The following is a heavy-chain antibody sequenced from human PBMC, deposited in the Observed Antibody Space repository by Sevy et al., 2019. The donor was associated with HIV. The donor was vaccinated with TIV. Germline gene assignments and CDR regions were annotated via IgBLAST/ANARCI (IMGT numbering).Heavy chain of an antibody. CDR1: GYTFTGYY. Sequence: ASVKVSCKASGYTFTGYYMHWVRQAPGQGLEWMGRINPNSGGTNYAQKFQGRVTMTRDTPISTAYMELSRLRSDDTAVYYCASHIRVTTVTDGAPRGEYFQHWGQGTLVTVSS. CDR2: INPNSGGT. V-gene: IGHV1-2*06. J-gene: IGHJ1*01. D-gene: IGHD4-17*01. CDR3: ASHIRVTTVTDGAPRGEYFQH.